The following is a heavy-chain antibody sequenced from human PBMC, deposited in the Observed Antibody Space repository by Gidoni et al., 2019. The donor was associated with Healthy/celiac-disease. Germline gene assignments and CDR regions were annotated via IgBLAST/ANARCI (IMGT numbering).Heavy chain of an antibody. J-gene: IGHJ2*01. Sequence: EVQLVESGGGLVQPGGSLRLSCAASGFTFSSYSMNWVRQAAGKGLEWVSYISSSSSTIYYADSVKGRFTISRDNAKNSLYLQMNSLRAEDTAVYYCARAPTTGYWYCDLWGRGTLVTVSS. CDR1: GFTFSSYS. CDR2: ISSSSSTI. CDR3: ARAPTTGYWYCDL. V-gene: IGHV3-48*01. D-gene: IGHD4-4*01.